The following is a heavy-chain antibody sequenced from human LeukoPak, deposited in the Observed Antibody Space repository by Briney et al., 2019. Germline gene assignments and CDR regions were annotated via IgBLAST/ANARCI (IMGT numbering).Heavy chain of an antibody. D-gene: IGHD3-9*01. CDR2: ISGSGGST. J-gene: IGHJ4*02. V-gene: IGHV3-23*01. Sequence: PGGTLRLSCAASGFTFSSYGMDWVRQAPGKGLEWVSAISGSGGSTYYADSVKGRFTISRDNSKNTLYLQMNSLRAEDTAVYYCAKAFDYDILTGYLDYWGQGTLVTVSS. CDR1: GFTFSSYG. CDR3: AKAFDYDILTGYLDY.